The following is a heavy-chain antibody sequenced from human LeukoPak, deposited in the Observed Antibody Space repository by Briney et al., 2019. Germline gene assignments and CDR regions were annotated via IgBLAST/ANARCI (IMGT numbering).Heavy chain of an antibody. CDR2: IYYSGST. V-gene: IGHV4-59*01. CDR1: GGPISSYY. Sequence: SETLPLTCTVSGGPISSYYWSWIRQPPGKGLEWIGYIYYSGSTNYNPSLKSRVTISVDTSKNQFSLKLSSVTAADTAVYYCARVKTLGGYDAFDIWGQGTMVTVSS. CDR3: ARVKTLGGYDAFDI. D-gene: IGHD3-22*01. J-gene: IGHJ3*02.